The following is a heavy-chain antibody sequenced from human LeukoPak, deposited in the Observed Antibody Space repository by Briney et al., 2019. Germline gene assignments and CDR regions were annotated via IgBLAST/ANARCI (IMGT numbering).Heavy chain of an antibody. D-gene: IGHD2-2*01. Sequence: GGSLRLSCAASGFTFKNNAMTWVCQAPGKGLEWVSAINGGGDDTEYADSVKGRFTISRANSKNTLYLQMNSPRPEDTAVYYCARCTASCYANAFDVWGQGTLLTVSS. CDR3: ARCTASCYANAFDV. V-gene: IGHV3-23*01. J-gene: IGHJ3*01. CDR2: INGGGDDT. CDR1: GFTFKNNA.